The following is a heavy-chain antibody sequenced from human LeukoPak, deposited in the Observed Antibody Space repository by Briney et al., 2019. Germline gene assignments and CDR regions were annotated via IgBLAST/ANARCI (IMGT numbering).Heavy chain of an antibody. CDR1: GFIFSNYA. Sequence: PGRSLRLSCAASGFIFSNYAMHWVRQAPGKGLEWVAFISFNGSSEYYTDSVKGRFTISRDNFKNTLYLQMNSLRPEDTAVYYCAKDLRGSSGHSFLSWGQGSLVTVSS. CDR2: ISFNGSSE. V-gene: IGHV3-30*18. J-gene: IGHJ5*02. D-gene: IGHD3-22*01. CDR3: AKDLRGSSGHSFLS.